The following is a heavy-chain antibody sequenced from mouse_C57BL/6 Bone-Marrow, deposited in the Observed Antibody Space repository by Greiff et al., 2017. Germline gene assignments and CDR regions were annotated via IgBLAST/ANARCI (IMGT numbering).Heavy chain of an antibody. J-gene: IGHJ4*01. V-gene: IGHV2-2*01. CDR3: ARTPYDGTTWDAMDY. CDR2: IWSGGST. D-gene: IGHD2-3*01. Sequence: QVQLQQSGPGLVQPSQSLSITCTVTGFSLTSYGVHWVRQSPGKGLEWLGVIWSGGSTDYNAAFISRLSISQDNSKIQVVFKMNSLQADDTAIYYCARTPYDGTTWDAMDYWGQGTSVTVSS. CDR1: GFSLTSYG.